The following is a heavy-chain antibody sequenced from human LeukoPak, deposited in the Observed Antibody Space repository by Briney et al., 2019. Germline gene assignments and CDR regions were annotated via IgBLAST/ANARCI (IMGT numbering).Heavy chain of an antibody. D-gene: IGHD6-13*01. Sequence: GASVKVSCKASGYTFTGYYMHWVRQAPGQGLEWMGWINPNSGGTNYAQKFQGRVTMTRDTSISTAYMELSRLRSDDTAVYYCARDSPYGAAAGARYYYYYMDVWGKGTTVTISS. CDR2: INPNSGGT. J-gene: IGHJ6*03. CDR3: ARDSPYGAAAGARYYYYYMDV. V-gene: IGHV1-2*02. CDR1: GYTFTGYY.